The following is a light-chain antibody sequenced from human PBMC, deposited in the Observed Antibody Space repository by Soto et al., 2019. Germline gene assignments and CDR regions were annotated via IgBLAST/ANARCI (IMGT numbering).Light chain of an antibody. J-gene: IGKJ1*01. V-gene: IGKV3-20*01. CDR3: KQYGRSPWT. CDR2: GAS. CDR1: QSVSSSY. Sequence: EIVLTQSPGTLSLSPGERATLSCRASQSVSSSYLAWYQQKPGQAPRLLIYGASSRATGIQDRFSGSGSGTDFTLTIRRLEPEDFAVYYCKQYGRSPWTFGQGTKVDIK.